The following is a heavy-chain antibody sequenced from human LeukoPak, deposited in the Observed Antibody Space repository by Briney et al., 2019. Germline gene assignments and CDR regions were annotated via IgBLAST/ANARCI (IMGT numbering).Heavy chain of an antibody. V-gene: IGHV1-69*13. CDR1: GGTFSSYA. J-gene: IGHJ5*02. CDR2: IIPIFGTA. D-gene: IGHD2-2*01. CDR3: ARAASIVVVPAALMYNWFDP. Sequence: SVKVSGKASGGTFSSYAISWVRQAPGQGLEWMGGIIPIFGTANYAQKFQGRVTITADESMSTAYMELSSLRSEDTAVYYCARAASIVVVPAALMYNWFDPWGQGTLVTVSS.